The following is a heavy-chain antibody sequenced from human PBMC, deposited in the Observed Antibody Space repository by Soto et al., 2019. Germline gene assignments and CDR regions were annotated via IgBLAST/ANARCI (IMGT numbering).Heavy chain of an antibody. CDR2: IYYSGST. CDR3: ARDDAQLRFYCYGMEV. D-gene: IGHD3-3*01. CDR1: GGSISSGDYY. V-gene: IGHV4-30-4*01. Sequence: SETLSLTCTVSGGSISSGDYYWSWIRQPPGKGLEWIGYIYYSGSTYYNPSLKSRVTISVDTSKNQFSLKLSSVTAADTAVYYCARDDAQLRFYCYGMEVWGQGTTVTVSS. J-gene: IGHJ6*02.